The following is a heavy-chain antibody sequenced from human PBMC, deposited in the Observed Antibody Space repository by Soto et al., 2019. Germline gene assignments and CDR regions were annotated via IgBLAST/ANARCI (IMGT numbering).Heavy chain of an antibody. Sequence: EVQLLESGGGLVQPGGSLRLSCAASGFTFSSYAMSWGLQAPGKGLEWVSGITGSGGRTYYADSVKGRFTISRDNFKNMLYLQMNSLSDEDKDVDYCEKTGDDTSCNYHETPRFDYWGQGTLVTVSS. V-gene: IGHV3-23*01. CDR2: ITGSGGRT. CDR1: GFTFSSYA. J-gene: IGHJ4*02. CDR3: EKTGDDTSCNYHETPRFDY. D-gene: IGHD3-22*01.